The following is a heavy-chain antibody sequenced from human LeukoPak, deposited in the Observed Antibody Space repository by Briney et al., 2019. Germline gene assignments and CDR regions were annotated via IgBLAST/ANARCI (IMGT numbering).Heavy chain of an antibody. Sequence: GGSLRLSCSASGFNFRTSWMHWVRHGPGKGLLWVAHINSDGGNTAYADSVKGRFTISRDNAKSTLYLQMNSLRSEDTAVYYCARGDPLGNYWGQGTLVTVPS. J-gene: IGHJ4*02. D-gene: IGHD7-27*01. CDR2: INSDGGNT. CDR1: GFNFRTSW. CDR3: ARGDPLGNY. V-gene: IGHV3-74*01.